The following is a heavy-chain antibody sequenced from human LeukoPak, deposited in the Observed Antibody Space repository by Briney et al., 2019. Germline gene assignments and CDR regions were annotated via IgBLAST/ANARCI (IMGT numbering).Heavy chain of an antibody. CDR3: AKDRGIVVVPAASPLGY. D-gene: IGHD2-2*01. CDR2: IRYDGSNK. V-gene: IGHV3-30*02. Sequence: GGSLRLSCAASGFTFSSYGMHWVRQAPGKGLEWVAFIRYDGSNKYYADSVKGRFTISRDNSKNTLYLQMNSLRAEDTAVYYCAKDRGIVVVPAASPLGYWGQGTLVTVSS. J-gene: IGHJ4*02. CDR1: GFTFSSYG.